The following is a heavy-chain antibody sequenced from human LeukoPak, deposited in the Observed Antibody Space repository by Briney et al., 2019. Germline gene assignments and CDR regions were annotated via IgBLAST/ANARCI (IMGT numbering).Heavy chain of an antibody. D-gene: IGHD6-19*01. J-gene: IGHJ6*02. CDR1: GFTFSGSA. CDR3: TRQREVKEGSNSGWYRGPDYGMDV. CDR2: IRSKVNNYAT. V-gene: IGHV3-73*01. Sequence: GGSLRLSCAASGFTFSGSAIHWVRQASGKGLEWVGRIRSKVNNYATAYAASVRGRFTISRDESENAAYLQMNSLKPEDTAVYYCTRQREVKEGSNSGWYRGPDYGMDVWGQGTTVTVSS.